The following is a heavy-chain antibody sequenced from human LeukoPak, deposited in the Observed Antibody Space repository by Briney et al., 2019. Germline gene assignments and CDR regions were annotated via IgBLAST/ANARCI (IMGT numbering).Heavy chain of an antibody. CDR2: ISSSGST. D-gene: IGHD1-26*01. J-gene: IGHJ4*02. V-gene: IGHV4-59*01. Sequence: PSETLSLTCTVSGDSIRRYYWNWLRQSPGKGLEWIGYISSSGSTTQNPSLKSRLSISIDTSNNQFSLDLRSVTAADTGVYFCARDIAGGLTFQKWGQGTLVIVSS. CDR1: GDSIRRYY. CDR3: ARDIAGGLTFQK.